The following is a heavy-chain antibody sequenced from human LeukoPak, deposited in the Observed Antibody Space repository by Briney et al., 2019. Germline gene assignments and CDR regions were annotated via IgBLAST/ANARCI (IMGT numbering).Heavy chain of an antibody. CDR3: AQTMVRTYWYFDL. D-gene: IGHD3-10*01. Sequence: PSGTLSLTCAVSGGSISSSTWWGWFRQPPGKGLEWIGEIYHSGSTNYNPSLKSRVTISVDKSKNQFSLKLSSVTAADTAVYYCAQTMVRTYWYFDLWGRGTLVTVSS. CDR2: IYHSGST. V-gene: IGHV4-4*02. J-gene: IGHJ2*01. CDR1: GGSISSSTW.